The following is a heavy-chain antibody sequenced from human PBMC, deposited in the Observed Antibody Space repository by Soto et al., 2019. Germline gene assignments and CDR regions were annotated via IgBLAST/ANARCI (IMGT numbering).Heavy chain of an antibody. CDR3: AKDSYYYGSGTSSGGKMGFRWFDP. V-gene: IGHV3-23*01. CDR2: ISGSGGST. Sequence: GGSLRLSCAASGFTFSSYAMSWVRQAPGKGLEWVSAISGSGGSTYYADSVKGRFTISRDNSKNTLYLQMNSLRAEDTAVYYCAKDSYYYGSGTSSGGKMGFRWFDPWGQGTLVTVSS. J-gene: IGHJ5*02. D-gene: IGHD3-10*01. CDR1: GFTFSSYA.